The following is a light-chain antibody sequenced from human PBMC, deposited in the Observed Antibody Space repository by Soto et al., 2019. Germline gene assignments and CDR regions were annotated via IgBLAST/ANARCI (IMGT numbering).Light chain of an antibody. CDR1: SSDVGVYNY. V-gene: IGLV2-14*01. Sequence: QSVLTQPASVSGSPGQSITISCTGTSSDVGVYNYVSWYQQHPGKAPKLMIYEVTNRPSGVSNRFSGSKSGNTASLTISGLQAEDEADYYCSSYTSSSTLLYVFGTGTKVTAL. CDR3: SSYTSSSTLLYV. CDR2: EVT. J-gene: IGLJ1*01.